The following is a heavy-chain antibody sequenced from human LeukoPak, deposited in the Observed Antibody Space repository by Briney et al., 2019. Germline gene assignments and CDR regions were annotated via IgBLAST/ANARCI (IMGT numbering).Heavy chain of an antibody. CDR3: AKGGSYAPLDY. J-gene: IGHJ4*02. D-gene: IGHD1-26*01. CDR1: GFTVSSNY. CDR2: IYSGGST. Sequence: GGSLRLSCAASGFTVSSNYMSWVRQAPGKGLEWVSVIYSGGSTYYADSVKGRFTISRDNSKNTLYLQMNSLRADDTAIYYCAKGGSYAPLDYWGQGTLVTVSS. V-gene: IGHV3-53*01.